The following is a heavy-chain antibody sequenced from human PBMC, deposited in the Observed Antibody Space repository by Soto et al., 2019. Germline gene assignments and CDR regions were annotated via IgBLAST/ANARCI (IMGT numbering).Heavy chain of an antibody. CDR2: ISSSGRTI. V-gene: IGHV3-48*03. J-gene: IGHJ4*02. CDR3: ARAASCSAGGCYHFGY. D-gene: IGHD2-15*01. Sequence: LRLSCAASGFTFSSYEMNWVRQAPGKGLEWVSYISSSGRTIYYADSVKGRFTISRDNAKNSLYLQMDSPRAEDTAMYFCARAASCSAGGCYHFGYWGQGALVTVSS. CDR1: GFTFSSYE.